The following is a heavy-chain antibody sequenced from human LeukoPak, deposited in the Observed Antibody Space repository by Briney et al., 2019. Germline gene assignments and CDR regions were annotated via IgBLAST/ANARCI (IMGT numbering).Heavy chain of an antibody. CDR2: IYYSGST. V-gene: IGHV4-59*08. CDR1: GGSISSYY. D-gene: IGHD6-6*01. CDR3: ARRGSSSPPLYYGMDV. J-gene: IGHJ6*02. Sequence: SETLSLTCTVSGGSISSYYWSWIRQPPGKGLEWIGYIYYSGSTNYNPSLKSRVTISVDTSKNQFSLKLSSVTAADTAVYYCARRGSSSPPLYYGMDVWGQGTTVTVSS.